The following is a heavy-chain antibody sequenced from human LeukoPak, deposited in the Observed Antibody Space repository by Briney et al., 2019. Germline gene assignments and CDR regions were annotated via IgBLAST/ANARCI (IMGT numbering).Heavy chain of an antibody. V-gene: IGHV3-23*01. CDR2: ISGSGGST. Sequence: GGSLRLSCAASGFTFSSYAMSWVRQAPGKGLEWVSAISGSGGSTYYADSVKGRFTISRDNSKNTLYLQMNSLRAEDTAVYYCARARGLTRDAFDIWGQGTMVTVSS. D-gene: IGHD3-10*01. J-gene: IGHJ3*02. CDR1: GFTFSSYA. CDR3: ARARGLTRDAFDI.